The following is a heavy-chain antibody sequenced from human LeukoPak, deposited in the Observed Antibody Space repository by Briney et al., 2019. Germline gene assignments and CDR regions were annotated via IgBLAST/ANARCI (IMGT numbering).Heavy chain of an antibody. CDR1: GFTFSSYS. CDR2: ISSSSGYI. D-gene: IGHD2-2*01. Sequence: GGSLRLSCAASGFTFSSYSMNWVRQAPGKGLEWVSSISSSSGYIYYADSVKGRFTISRDNAKNSLYLQMNSLRAEDTAVYYCAHGAMYQLDYWGQGTLVTVSS. J-gene: IGHJ4*02. CDR3: AHGAMYQLDY. V-gene: IGHV3-21*01.